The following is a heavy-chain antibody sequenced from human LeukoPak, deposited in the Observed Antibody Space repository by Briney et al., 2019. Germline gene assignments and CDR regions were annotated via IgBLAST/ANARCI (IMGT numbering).Heavy chain of an antibody. D-gene: IGHD1-26*01. CDR1: GVSFKDYG. CDR3: AKHLTATNTYIFFGLDV. V-gene: IGHV3-9*01. J-gene: IGHJ6*02. CDR2: INLNGGGT. Sequence: GGSLRLSCAATGVSFKDYGMHWVRQPPGKGLELVSAINLNGGGTDYADSVKGRFTISRDNDKNSLYLQLSSLRPEDTALYYCAKHLTATNTYIFFGLDVWGQGTSVTVSS.